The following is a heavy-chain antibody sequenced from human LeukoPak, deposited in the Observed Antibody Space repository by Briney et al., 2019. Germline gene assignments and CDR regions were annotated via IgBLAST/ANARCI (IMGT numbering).Heavy chain of an antibody. Sequence: SETLSLTCIVSGVSINTHYWTWIRQPPGKGLEWIGSIYHSGSTYYNPSLKSRVTISVDTSKNQFSLKLSSVTAADTAVYYCARTDILTGYYIIPFDYWGQGTLVTVSS. V-gene: IGHV4-38-2*02. D-gene: IGHD3-9*01. CDR2: IYHSGST. CDR3: ARTDILTGYYIIPFDY. J-gene: IGHJ4*02. CDR1: GVSINTHY.